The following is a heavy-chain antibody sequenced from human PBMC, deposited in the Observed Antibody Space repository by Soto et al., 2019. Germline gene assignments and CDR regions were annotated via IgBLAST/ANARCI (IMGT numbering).Heavy chain of an antibody. J-gene: IGHJ6*02. CDR3: ARGETAMVTGDYYYYGMDV. V-gene: IGHV1-18*04. CDR2: ISAYNGNT. D-gene: IGHD5-18*01. CDR1: GYTFTSYG. Sequence: ASVKVSCKASGYTFTSYGISWVRQAPGQGLEWMGWISAYNGNTNYAQKLQGRVTMTTDTSTSTAYMELRSLRSDDTAVYYCARGETAMVTGDYYYYGMDVWRQGTTVTVSS.